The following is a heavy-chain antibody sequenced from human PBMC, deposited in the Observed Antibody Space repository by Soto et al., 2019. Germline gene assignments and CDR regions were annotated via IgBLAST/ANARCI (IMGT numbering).Heavy chain of an antibody. Sequence: QAHLVESGGGVVQPGRSLRLSCAASGFTFTSYGMHWVRQAPGTRLEWVAVISYDGGLQHYADSVKGRFTISRDNSKNMVLLQMXSXRAEDTAVYYCVSDRGYGHASVPYSWGQGTLVSVSS. D-gene: IGHD5-18*01. CDR2: ISYDGGLQ. J-gene: IGHJ4*02. CDR3: VSDRGYGHASVPYS. CDR1: GFTFTSYG. V-gene: IGHV3-30*03.